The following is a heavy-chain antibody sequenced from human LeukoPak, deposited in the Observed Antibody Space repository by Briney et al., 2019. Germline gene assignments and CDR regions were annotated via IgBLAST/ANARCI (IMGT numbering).Heavy chain of an antibody. CDR1: GFTFSSYA. Sequence: GGSLRLSCAASGFTFSSYAMSWVRQAPGKGLEWVSAISGSGGSTYYADSVKGRFTTSRDNSKNTLYLQMNSLRAEDTAVYYCANYYYDSSGYYYVAHYYYYGMDVWGQGTTVTVSS. CDR3: ANYYYDSSGYYYVAHYYYYGMDV. D-gene: IGHD3-22*01. J-gene: IGHJ6*02. V-gene: IGHV3-23*01. CDR2: ISGSGGST.